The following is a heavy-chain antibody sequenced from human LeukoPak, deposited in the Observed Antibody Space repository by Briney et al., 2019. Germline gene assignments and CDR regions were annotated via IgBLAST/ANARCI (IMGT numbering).Heavy chain of an antibody. CDR1: GGSISTYY. CDR2: IYDSEST. CDR3: ARGGASSLPFDF. V-gene: IGHV4-59*01. Sequence: SETLSLTCIVSGGSISTYYWSWIRQPPGKGLEWIGWIGNIYDSESTNYNPSLRSRVTISVDTSKNQFSLKLSPVIAADTAVYYCARGGASSLPFDFWGQGTLVTVSS. D-gene: IGHD6-6*01. J-gene: IGHJ4*02.